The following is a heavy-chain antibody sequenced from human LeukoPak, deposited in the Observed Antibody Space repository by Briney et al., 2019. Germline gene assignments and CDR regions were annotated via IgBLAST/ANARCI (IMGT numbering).Heavy chain of an antibody. CDR1: GFTFSTYW. CDR3: ARAYYDFWSGSPNAFDI. CDR2: IKQDGSEK. Sequence: GGSLRLSCAASGFTFSTYWMHWVRQAPGKGLEWVANIKQDGSEKYYVDSVKGRFTISRDNAKNSLYLQMNSLRAEDTAVYYCARAYYDFWSGSPNAFDIWGQGTMVTVSS. V-gene: IGHV3-7*01. D-gene: IGHD3-3*01. J-gene: IGHJ3*02.